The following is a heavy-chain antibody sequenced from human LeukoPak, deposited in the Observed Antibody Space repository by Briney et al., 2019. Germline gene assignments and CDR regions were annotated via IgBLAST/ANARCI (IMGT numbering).Heavy chain of an antibody. D-gene: IGHD6-19*01. J-gene: IGHJ4*02. CDR1: GYTFSVYN. V-gene: IGHV1-2*02. CDR2: LNPNSGAT. CDR3: SRGAPTIAMTGTGLDY. Sequence: ASVKVSCKASGYTFSVYNMHWVRHGPGQGLEWMGWLNPNSGATNYAQKFQGRVTMNRDTSINTDYMEVSGLRSDDTAVYYCSRGAPTIAMTGTGLDYWGQGTLVAVSS.